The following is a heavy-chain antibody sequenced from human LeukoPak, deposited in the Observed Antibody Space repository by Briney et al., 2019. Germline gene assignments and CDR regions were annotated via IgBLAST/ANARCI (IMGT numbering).Heavy chain of an antibody. D-gene: IGHD2-21*02. CDR1: GYSFSTDW. V-gene: IGHV3-74*01. CDR3: TAIRPDY. J-gene: IGHJ4*02. Sequence: GESLRLSCAASGYSFSTDWMHWVRQAPGKGLVWVARIKTDVSNTDYAASVKGRFTISRDDANNILYLQMNSLRVEDTAVYYCTAIRPDYWGQGTVVTVSS. CDR2: IKTDVSNT.